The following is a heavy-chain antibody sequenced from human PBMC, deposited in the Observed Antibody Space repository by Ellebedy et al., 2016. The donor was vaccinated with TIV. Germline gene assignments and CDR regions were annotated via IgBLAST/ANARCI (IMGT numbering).Heavy chain of an antibody. Sequence: PGGSLRLSCAASGFAFSSYAMHWVRQAPGKGLVWVSRIKSDGSSPTYADSVKGRFTISRDNAKNTLYLQMNSLRAEDTAVYYCARDYRNTYASGSVGWFDPWGQGTLVTVSS. CDR3: ARDYRNTYASGSVGWFDP. V-gene: IGHV3-74*01. CDR1: GFAFSSYA. D-gene: IGHD3-10*01. J-gene: IGHJ5*02. CDR2: IKSDGSSP.